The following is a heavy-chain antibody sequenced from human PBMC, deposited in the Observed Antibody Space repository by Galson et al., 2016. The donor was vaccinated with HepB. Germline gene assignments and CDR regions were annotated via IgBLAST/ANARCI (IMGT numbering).Heavy chain of an antibody. CDR2: ISASSQTI. D-gene: IGHD2-2*02. CDR1: GFTFSNYG. Sequence: SLRLSCAASGFTFSNYGMAWVRQAPGKGLEWVAYISASSQTIRYGGSVKGRFTISRGSAENSLYLQMDSLRDEDTAVYYCARGFCSGNSCYKVDYWGQGTLVTVSS. V-gene: IGHV3-48*02. J-gene: IGHJ4*02. CDR3: ARGFCSGNSCYKVDY.